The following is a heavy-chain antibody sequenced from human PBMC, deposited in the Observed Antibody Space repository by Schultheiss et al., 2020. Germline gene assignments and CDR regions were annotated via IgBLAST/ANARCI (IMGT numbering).Heavy chain of an antibody. V-gene: IGHV1-2*02. CDR2: INPNSGGT. J-gene: IGHJ4*02. Sequence: ASVKVSCKASGYTFTSYYMHWVRQAPGQGLEWMGWINPNSGGTNYAQKLQGRVTMTTDTSTSTAYMELRSLRSDDTAVYYCARGRYYYDSSAEDYWGQGTLVTVS. CDR3: ARGRYYYDSSAEDY. CDR1: GYTFTSYY. D-gene: IGHD3-22*01.